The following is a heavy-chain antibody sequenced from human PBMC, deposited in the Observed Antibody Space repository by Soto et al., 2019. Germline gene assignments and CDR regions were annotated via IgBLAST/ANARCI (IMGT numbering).Heavy chain of an antibody. J-gene: IGHJ4*02. Sequence: QVQLVQSGAEVKKPGSSVKVSCKASGGTFSSYAISWVRQAPGQGLEWMGGIIPIFGTANYAQKFQGRVTMTADESTSTADRELSSLRSEDTAVYYCARDRVVRGGIVADDYWGQGTLVTVSS. CDR1: GGTFSSYA. D-gene: IGHD3-10*01. V-gene: IGHV1-69*12. CDR3: ARDRVVRGGIVADDY. CDR2: IIPIFGTA.